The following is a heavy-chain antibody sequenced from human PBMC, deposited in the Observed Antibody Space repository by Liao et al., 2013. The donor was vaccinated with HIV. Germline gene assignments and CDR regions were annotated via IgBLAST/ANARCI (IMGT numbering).Heavy chain of an antibody. CDR2: IYYSGST. J-gene: IGHJ5*02. CDR3: ARNIVEGPAAISWFDP. D-gene: IGHD2-2*01. Sequence: QVQLQESGSGLLKPSETLSLTCTVSGGSISSYYWSWIRQPPGKGLEWIGYIYYSGSTKYNPSLKSRVTMSVDTSKNQFSLKLSSVTAADTAVYYCARNIVEGPAAISWFDPWGQGNLVTVSS. CDR1: GGSISSYY. V-gene: IGHV4-59*08.